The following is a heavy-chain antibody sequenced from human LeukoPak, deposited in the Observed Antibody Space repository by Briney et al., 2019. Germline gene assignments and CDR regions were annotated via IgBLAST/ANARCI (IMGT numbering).Heavy chain of an antibody. V-gene: IGHV4-61*02. Sequence: SETLSLTCTVSGGSISSGSYYWSWIRQPAGKGLEWIGRIYTSGSTNYNPSLKSRVTISVDTSKNQFSLKLSSVTAADTAVYYCATEGIAVGRWDYWVQGTLVTVSS. CDR1: GGSISSGSYY. CDR3: ATEGIAVGRWDY. J-gene: IGHJ4*02. CDR2: IYTSGST. D-gene: IGHD6-19*01.